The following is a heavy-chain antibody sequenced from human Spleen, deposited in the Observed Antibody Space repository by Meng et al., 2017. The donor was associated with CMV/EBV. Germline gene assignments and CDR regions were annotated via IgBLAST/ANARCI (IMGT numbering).Heavy chain of an antibody. CDR2: ITTSGRIM. V-gene: IGHV3-11*01. CDR3: ARGSHYGGIHNWFDP. CDR1: GFTFSDFY. D-gene: IGHD4-23*01. Sequence: GGSLRLSCAASGFTFSDFYISWIRQAPGKGLEWISYITTSGRIMFYADSVKGRFTISRDNAKNSLYLQMSSLRAEDTAVYYCARGSHYGGIHNWFDPWGHGTRVTVSS. J-gene: IGHJ5*02.